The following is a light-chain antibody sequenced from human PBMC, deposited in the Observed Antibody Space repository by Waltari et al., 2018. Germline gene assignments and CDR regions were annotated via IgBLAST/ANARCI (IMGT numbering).Light chain of an antibody. CDR2: DTS. Sequence: EIVLTQSPATLSLSPGEGATLSCRASQSLTSYLAWYLQKPGQAPRLLIYDTSNRATGIPARFSGSGSWTSFTFIISSLEPEGFGVYYCQQRSTFGQGTKLEIK. J-gene: IGKJ2*01. CDR1: QSLTSY. CDR3: QQRST. V-gene: IGKV3-11*01.